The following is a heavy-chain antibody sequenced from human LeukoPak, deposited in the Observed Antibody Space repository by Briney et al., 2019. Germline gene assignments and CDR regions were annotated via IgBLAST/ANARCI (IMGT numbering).Heavy chain of an antibody. V-gene: IGHV4-61*02. CDR3: ARDPSTVTTLFDY. CDR2: IYTSGST. Sequence: KSSQTLSLTCTVSGGSISSGSYHWSWIRQPAGKGLEWIGRIYTSGSTNYNPSLKSRVTISVDTSKNQFSLKLSSVTAADTAVYYCARDPSTVTTLFDYWGQGTLVTVSS. D-gene: IGHD4-17*01. CDR1: GGSISSGSYH. J-gene: IGHJ4*02.